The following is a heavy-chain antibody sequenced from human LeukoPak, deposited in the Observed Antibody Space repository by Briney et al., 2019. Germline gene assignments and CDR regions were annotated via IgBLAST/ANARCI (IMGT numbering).Heavy chain of an antibody. D-gene: IGHD3-3*01. J-gene: IGHJ6*04. CDR1: GFTFSSYG. V-gene: IGHV3-33*01. CDR2: IWYDGSNK. Sequence: GRSLRLSCAASGFTFSSYGMHWVRQAPGKGLEWLAVIWYDGSNKYYADSVKGRFTISRDNSKNTLYLQMNSLRAEDTAVYYCARGGYYDFWSGLMDVWGKGTTVTVSS. CDR3: ARGGYYDFWSGLMDV.